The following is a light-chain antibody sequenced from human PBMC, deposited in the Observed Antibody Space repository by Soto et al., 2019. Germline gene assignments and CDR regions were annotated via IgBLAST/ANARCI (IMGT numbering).Light chain of an antibody. J-gene: IGKJ1*01. CDR1: QTVSKF. V-gene: IGKV1-39*01. Sequence: DIRMTQSPSSLSASVGDRVTIACRASQTVSKFVNWYQQKPGKVPTLLIFTTSTLHSGVPSRFSGSGSGTEFTLTINGLQPEDFATYYCQQTYTLPRTFAQGTKVDIK. CDR3: QQTYTLPRT. CDR2: TTS.